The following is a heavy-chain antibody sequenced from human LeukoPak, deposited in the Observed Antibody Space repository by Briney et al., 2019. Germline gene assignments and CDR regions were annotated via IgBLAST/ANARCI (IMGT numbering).Heavy chain of an antibody. CDR1: GGSISSGSYY. D-gene: IGHD3-22*01. Sequence: PSETLSPTCAVSGGSISSGSYYWSWIRQPAGKGLEWIGRIYTSGSTNYNPSLKSRVTISVDTSKNQFSLKLSSVTAADTAVYYCARDYYDSSGYDYYYYYYMDVWGKGTTVTASS. J-gene: IGHJ6*03. V-gene: IGHV4-61*02. CDR3: ARDYYDSSGYDYYYYYYMDV. CDR2: IYTSGST.